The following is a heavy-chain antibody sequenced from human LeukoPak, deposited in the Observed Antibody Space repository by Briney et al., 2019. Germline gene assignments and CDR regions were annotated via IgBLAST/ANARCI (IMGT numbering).Heavy chain of an antibody. J-gene: IGHJ2*01. D-gene: IGHD3-3*02. CDR2: LYSGSST. CDR1: GFTVSTNY. Sequence: SGGSLRLSCAASGFTVSTNYMNWVRQAPGKGLEGVSILYSGSSTYYADSVEGRFTISRDSSKNTLFLQMNDLSAEHTAVYYCARVGDHFHWYLDLWGRGTLVTASS. CDR3: ARVGDHFHWYLDL. V-gene: IGHV3-53*01.